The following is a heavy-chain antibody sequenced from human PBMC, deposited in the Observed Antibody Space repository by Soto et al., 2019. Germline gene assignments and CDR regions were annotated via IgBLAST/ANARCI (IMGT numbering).Heavy chain of an antibody. CDR1: GYSISSSNW. CDR3: ARREIQGPIDY. D-gene: IGHD1-26*01. Sequence: QVQLQESGPGLVKPSDTLSLTCAVSGYSISSSNWWGWIRQPPGKGLEWIGYIYYSGTTYYNPSLKSRVTMSVDTSKNQFSPKLTYVTAVDTAVYYCARREIQGPIDYWGQGTLVTVSS. V-gene: IGHV4-28*01. CDR2: IYYSGTT. J-gene: IGHJ4*02.